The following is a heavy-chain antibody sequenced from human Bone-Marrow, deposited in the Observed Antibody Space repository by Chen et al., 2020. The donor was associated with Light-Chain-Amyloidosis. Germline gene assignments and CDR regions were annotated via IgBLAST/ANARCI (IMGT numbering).Heavy chain of an antibody. CDR3: ARDTTGRNYDILTGYYAIGYGMDV. D-gene: IGHD3-9*01. J-gene: IGHJ6*02. CDR2: INSDGSST. V-gene: IGHV3-74*01. CDR1: GFTFSSYW. Sequence: EVQLVESGGGLVQPGGSLRLSCAASGFTFSSYWMHWVRKAPGNGLVWFSRINSDGSSTSYANSVKGRFTISRDNAKNTLYLQMNSLRAEDTAVYYCARDTTGRNYDILTGYYAIGYGMDVWGQGTTVTVSS.